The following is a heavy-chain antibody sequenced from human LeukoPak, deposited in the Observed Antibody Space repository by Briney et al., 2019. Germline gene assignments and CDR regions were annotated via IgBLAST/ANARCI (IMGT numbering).Heavy chain of an antibody. CDR2: ISSSSGPI. V-gene: IGHV3-48*01. D-gene: IGHD6-6*01. Sequence: GGSLRLSCIVSGFTFGDFPMNWVRQAPGKGLEWVSYISSSSGPIYYADSVKGRFTISRDNAKNSLYLQMNSLRAEDTAVYYCARDPARYPSPLSYYFDYWGQGTLVTVSS. J-gene: IGHJ4*02. CDR1: GFTFGDFP. CDR3: ARDPARYPSPLSYYFDY.